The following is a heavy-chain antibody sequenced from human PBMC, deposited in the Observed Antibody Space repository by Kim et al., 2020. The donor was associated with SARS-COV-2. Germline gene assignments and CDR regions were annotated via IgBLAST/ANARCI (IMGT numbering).Heavy chain of an antibody. D-gene: IGHD3-10*01. Sequence: GGSLRLSCAASGFTFSDHYMDWVRQAPGKGLEWVVRIRDKAKSYTTEYAASVKGRFIVSRDDSKNSLYLQMNSLNTEDMAVYYCARGSSRYYSAYYHGLDVWGQGTTVTVSS. CDR1: GFTFSDHY. CDR2: IRDKAKSYTT. J-gene: IGHJ6*02. CDR3: ARGSSRYYSAYYHGLDV. V-gene: IGHV3-72*01.